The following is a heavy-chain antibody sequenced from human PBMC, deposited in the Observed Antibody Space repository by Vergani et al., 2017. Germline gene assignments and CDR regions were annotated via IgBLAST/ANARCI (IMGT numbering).Heavy chain of an antibody. V-gene: IGHV1-2*02. J-gene: IGHJ6*02. D-gene: IGHD5-12*01. CDR2: INPNSGGT. CDR3: AREVDIVATIPYYYYYGMDV. CDR1: GYTFTGYY. Sequence: QVQLVQSGAEVMKPGASVKVSCKASGYTFTGYYMHWVRQAPGQGLEWMGWINPNSGGTNYAQKFQGRVTMTRDTSISTAYMGLSRLRSDDTAVYYCAREVDIVATIPYYYYYGMDVWGQGTTVTVSS.